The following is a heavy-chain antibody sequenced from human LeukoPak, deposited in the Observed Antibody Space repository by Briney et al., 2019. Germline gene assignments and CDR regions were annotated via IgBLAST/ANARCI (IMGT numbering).Heavy chain of an antibody. CDR3: AILGVWFGVWFDP. D-gene: IGHD3-10*01. V-gene: IGHV3-9*01. Sequence: GGSLRLSCAASGFTFDDYAMHWVRQAPGKGLEWVSGISWNSGSIGYADSVKGRFTISRDNAKNSLYLQMNSLRSEDTAVYYCAILGVWFGVWFDPWGQGTLVTVSS. CDR1: GFTFDDYA. J-gene: IGHJ5*02. CDR2: ISWNSGSI.